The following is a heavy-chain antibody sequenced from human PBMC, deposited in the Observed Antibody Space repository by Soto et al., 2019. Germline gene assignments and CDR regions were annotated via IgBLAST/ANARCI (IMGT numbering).Heavy chain of an antibody. CDR2: ISYDGSNK. Sequence: QVQLVESGGGVVQPGRSLRLSCAASGFTFSSCAMHWVRQAPGKGLEWVAVISYDGSNKYYADSVKGRFTISRDNSKNTLYLQMNSLRAEDTAVYYCASLVVLAARNWFDPWGQGTLVTVSS. V-gene: IGHV3-30-3*01. CDR3: ASLVVLAARNWFDP. CDR1: GFTFSSCA. D-gene: IGHD2-15*01. J-gene: IGHJ5*02.